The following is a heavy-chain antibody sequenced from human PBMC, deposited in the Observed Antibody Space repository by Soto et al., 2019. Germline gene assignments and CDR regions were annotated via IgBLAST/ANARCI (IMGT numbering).Heavy chain of an antibody. V-gene: IGHV4-31*03. CDR2: IHYSGST. Sequence: SETLSLTCTVSGGSISSGDYYWSWIRQYPGKGLEWIGYIHYSGSTYYNPSLERRVTISVDTSKNQFSLKLSSVTAADTAVYYCAREPDHYDSSGYYHLVDYWGQVTLVTVSS. CDR3: AREPDHYDSSGYYHLVDY. J-gene: IGHJ4*02. CDR1: GGSISSGDYY. D-gene: IGHD3-22*01.